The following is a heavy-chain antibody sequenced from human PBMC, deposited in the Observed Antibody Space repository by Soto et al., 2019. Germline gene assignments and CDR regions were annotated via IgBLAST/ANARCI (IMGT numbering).Heavy chain of an antibody. Sequence: SVKVSCKAYGYTFTCYYMHWVRQAPGQGLEWMGWINPNSGGTNYAQKFQGWVTMTRDTSISTAYMELSRLRSDDTAVYYCARGATVVTRYYYYYYGMDVWGQGTTVTVSS. D-gene: IGHD4-17*01. J-gene: IGHJ6*02. V-gene: IGHV1-2*04. CDR1: GYTFTCYY. CDR2: INPNSGGT. CDR3: ARGATVVTRYYYYYYGMDV.